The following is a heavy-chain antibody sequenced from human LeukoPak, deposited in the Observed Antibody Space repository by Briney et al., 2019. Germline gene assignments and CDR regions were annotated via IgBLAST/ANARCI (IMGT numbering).Heavy chain of an antibody. Sequence: GGSLRLSCAASGFTFDDYAMHWVRQAPGKGLEWVSGISWNSGSIGYADSVKGRFTISRDNSKNTLYLQMNSLRAEDTAVYYCASKPPTYYDFWSGYYGGGYFDYWGQGTLVTVSS. CDR1: GFTFDDYA. CDR3: ASKPPTYYDFWSGYYGGGYFDY. D-gene: IGHD3-3*01. V-gene: IGHV3-9*01. CDR2: ISWNSGSI. J-gene: IGHJ4*02.